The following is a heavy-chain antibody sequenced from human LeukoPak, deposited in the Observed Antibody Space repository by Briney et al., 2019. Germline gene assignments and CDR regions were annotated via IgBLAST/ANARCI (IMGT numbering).Heavy chain of an antibody. J-gene: IGHJ4*02. D-gene: IGHD5-18*01. V-gene: IGHV3-43*02. CDR2: ISSDGYST. CDR1: RFTFDDYD. Sequence: QPGGSLRLSCAASRFTFDDYDMHWVRQAPGKGVEWVSLISSDGYSTYYADSVKRRFPISTDNSKNSLYLQMNRLITEDTALYYCAKGSVDTAMATDYWGQGTLVTVSS. CDR3: AKGSVDTAMATDY.